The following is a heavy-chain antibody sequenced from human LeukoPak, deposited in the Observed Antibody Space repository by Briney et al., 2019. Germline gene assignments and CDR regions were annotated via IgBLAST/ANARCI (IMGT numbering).Heavy chain of an antibody. V-gene: IGHV4-59*11. J-gene: IGHJ4*02. CDR3: ARYYYDSSGYSFDY. D-gene: IGHD3-22*01. CDR1: GGSISSHY. CDR2: IYYSGST. Sequence: SETLSLTCTVSGGSISSHYWSWIRQPPGKGLEWIGYIYYSGSTNYNPSLKSRVTISVDTSKNQFSLKLSSVTAADTAVYYCARYYYDSSGYSFDYWGQGTLVTVSS.